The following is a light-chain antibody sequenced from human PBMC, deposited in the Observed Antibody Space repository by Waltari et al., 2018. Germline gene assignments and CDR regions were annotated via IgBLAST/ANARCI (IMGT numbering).Light chain of an antibody. CDR1: QSVLYNSNDKNY. Sequence: DIVMTLSPEFLAGSLGGRAAINGKSSQSVLYNSNDKNYLAWYQQKPGQPPKLLIYWASTRQSGVPDRFSGSGSGTDFTLTINRLQAEDEAFYYCQQYYSRRTFGRGTRVEIK. V-gene: IGKV4-1*01. CDR3: QQYYSRRT. J-gene: IGKJ1*01. CDR2: WAS.